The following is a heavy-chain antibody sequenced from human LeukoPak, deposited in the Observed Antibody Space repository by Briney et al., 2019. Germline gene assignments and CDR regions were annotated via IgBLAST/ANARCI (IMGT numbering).Heavy chain of an antibody. CDR2: IYHSGST. Sequence: PSVTLSLTCAVSVRSISSGGYSWRWVRRPPGKGLEWIGYIYHSGSTYYNPSLKSRVTISVDRSKNQFSLKLSSVTAADTAVYYCARGYSYGRSFDYWGQGTLVTVSS. CDR1: VRSISSGGYS. V-gene: IGHV4-30-2*01. CDR3: ARGYSYGRSFDY. J-gene: IGHJ4*02. D-gene: IGHD5-18*01.